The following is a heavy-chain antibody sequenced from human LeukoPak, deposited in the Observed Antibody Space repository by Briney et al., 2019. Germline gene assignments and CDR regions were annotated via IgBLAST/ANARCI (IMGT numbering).Heavy chain of an antibody. V-gene: IGHV3-48*03. D-gene: IGHD2-2*01. Sequence: PGGSLRLSCAASGFTFSSYEMNWVRQAPGKGLEWVSYISSSGSTIYYADSVKGRFTISRDNAKNSLYLQLNRLRAEDTAVYYCARDCSSTSCHGLPYFDYWGQGTLVTVSS. CDR2: ISSSGSTI. CDR3: ARDCSSTSCHGLPYFDY. J-gene: IGHJ4*02. CDR1: GFTFSSYE.